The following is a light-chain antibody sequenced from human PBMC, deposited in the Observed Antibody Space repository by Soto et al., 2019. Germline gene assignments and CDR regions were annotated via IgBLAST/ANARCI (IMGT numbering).Light chain of an antibody. V-gene: IGLV1-44*01. CDR2: SNN. Sequence: QSVLTQPPSASGTPGQRVTISCSGSSSNIGSNTVNWYQHLPGTAPKLLIDSNNQRPSGVPDRFSGSKSGTSASLAISGLQSEDEADYYCAVWDDGLNGVVFGGGTQLTVL. CDR1: SSNIGSNT. CDR3: AVWDDGLNGVV. J-gene: IGLJ2*01.